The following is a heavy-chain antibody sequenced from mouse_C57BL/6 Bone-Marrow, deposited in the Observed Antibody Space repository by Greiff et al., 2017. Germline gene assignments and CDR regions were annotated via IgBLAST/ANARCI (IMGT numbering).Heavy chain of an antibody. CDR2: IDPSDSYT. D-gene: IGHD1-1*02. Sequence: QSCKASGYTFTSYWMHWVKQRPGQGLEWIGEIDPSDSYTNYNQKFKGKSTLTVDKSSSTAYMQLSSLTSEDSAVYYCARRGGYYFDYWGQGTTLTVSS. CDR1: GYTFTSYW. J-gene: IGHJ2*01. V-gene: IGHV1-69*01. CDR3: ARRGGYYFDY.